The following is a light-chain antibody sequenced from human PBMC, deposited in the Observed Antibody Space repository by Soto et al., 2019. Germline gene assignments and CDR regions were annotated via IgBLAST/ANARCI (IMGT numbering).Light chain of an antibody. J-gene: IGLJ1*01. V-gene: IGLV2-14*01. Sequence: QSALTQPASLSGSPGQSITISCTGTSSDIGAYDYVSWYQHHPGKAPKLMIYEVSHRPSGVSNRFSGSKSGNTASLTISGLQAEDEADYYCTSSASISPYIFGTGTKVTVL. CDR1: SSDIGAYDY. CDR2: EVS. CDR3: TSSASISPYI.